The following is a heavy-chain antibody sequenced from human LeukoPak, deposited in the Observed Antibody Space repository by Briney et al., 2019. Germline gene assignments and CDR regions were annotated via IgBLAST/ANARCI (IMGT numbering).Heavy chain of an antibody. D-gene: IGHD3-22*01. CDR2: ISSSGSTI. V-gene: IGHV3-48*03. Sequence: PGGSLRLSCAASGFTFSSYEMNWVRQAPGKGLEWVSYISSSGSTIYYADSVKGRFTISRDNAKNSLYLQMNSLRAEDTAVYYCAREDSLVVVIYAFDIWGQGTMVTVSS. CDR3: AREDSLVVVIYAFDI. J-gene: IGHJ3*02. CDR1: GFTFSSYE.